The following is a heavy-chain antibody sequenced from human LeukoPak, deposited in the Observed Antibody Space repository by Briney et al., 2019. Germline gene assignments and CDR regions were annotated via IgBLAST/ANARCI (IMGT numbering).Heavy chain of an antibody. J-gene: IGHJ4*02. V-gene: IGHV2-5*02. Sequence: SGPTLVKPTQTLTLTCTFSGFSLSTSGVGVGWIRQPPGKALEWLALIYWDDDKRYSPSLKSRLTITKDISKNQVVLTMTNMDPVDTATYYCARPYYYDSSGYWPRFDYWGQGTLVTVSS. CDR2: IYWDDDK. CDR3: ARPYYYDSSGYWPRFDY. D-gene: IGHD3-22*01. CDR1: GFSLSTSGVG.